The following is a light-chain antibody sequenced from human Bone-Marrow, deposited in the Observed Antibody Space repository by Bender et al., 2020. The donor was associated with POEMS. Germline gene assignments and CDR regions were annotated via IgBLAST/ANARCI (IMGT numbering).Light chain of an antibody. CDR1: SSDVGGYNY. J-gene: IGLJ1*01. V-gene: IGLV2-14*01. CDR3: SSFTSTSTSV. CDR2: DVS. Sequence: QSALTQPASVSGSPGQSITISCTGTSSDVGGYNYVSWYQQYPGKAPKLLIYDVSYRPSGVSDRFSGSKSGNTASLTISGLQAEDEADYYCSSFTSTSTSVFGTGTKVTVL.